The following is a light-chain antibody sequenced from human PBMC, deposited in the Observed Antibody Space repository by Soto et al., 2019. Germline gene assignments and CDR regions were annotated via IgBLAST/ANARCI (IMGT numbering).Light chain of an antibody. CDR3: QQDDNWPPLT. J-gene: IGKJ4*01. V-gene: IGKV3-15*01. CDR2: GAS. CDR1: QSVRSH. Sequence: EVVMTQSPATLSVSPGERVTLSCRASQSVRSHLAWYSQKPGQAPRLLIYGASTRATGIPARFSGSGSGTEVTLTISSLESEDFAVYSCQQDDNWPPLTFGGGTKVEIK.